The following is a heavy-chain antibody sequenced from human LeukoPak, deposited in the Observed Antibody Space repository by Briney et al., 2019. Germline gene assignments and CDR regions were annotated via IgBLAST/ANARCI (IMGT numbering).Heavy chain of an antibody. CDR1: GGTFSSYA. J-gene: IGHJ3*02. Sequence: PVASAKVSCKASGGTFSSYAISWVRQAPGQGLEWMGRIIPILGIANYAQKFQGRVTITADKSTSTAYMELSSLRSEDTAVYYCARGGYDSSGYSNPDAFDIWGQGTMVTVSS. V-gene: IGHV1-69*04. D-gene: IGHD3-22*01. CDR3: ARGGYDSSGYSNPDAFDI. CDR2: IIPILGIA.